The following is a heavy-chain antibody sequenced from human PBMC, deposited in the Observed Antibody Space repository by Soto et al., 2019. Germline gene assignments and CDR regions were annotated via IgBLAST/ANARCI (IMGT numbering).Heavy chain of an antibody. CDR2: IYPGDSDT. D-gene: IGHD4-17*01. Sequence: LGESLKISCKASGDSFTTYWIARVRQMPGKGLEWMGIIYPGDSDTRYSPSFQGQVTISADKSISTAYLQWSSLKASDTAMYYCARHTVTTFYYYGMDVWGQGTTVTVSS. V-gene: IGHV5-51*01. CDR3: ARHTVTTFYYYGMDV. J-gene: IGHJ6*02. CDR1: GDSFTTYW.